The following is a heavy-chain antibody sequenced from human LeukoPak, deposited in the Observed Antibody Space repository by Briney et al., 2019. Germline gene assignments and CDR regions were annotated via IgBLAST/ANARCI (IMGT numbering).Heavy chain of an antibody. Sequence: QSGGSLRLSCVASGFTFSSYALNWVRQTPGKGLEWVSTISGSGASTYYADAVRGRFTISRDNSRNTLQLQMNSLRAEDTAVYCCAKGYSSGYGAWGQGTLVTVSS. V-gene: IGHV3-23*01. CDR2: ISGSGAST. D-gene: IGHD6-19*01. J-gene: IGHJ5*02. CDR1: GFTFSSYA. CDR3: AKGYSSGYGA.